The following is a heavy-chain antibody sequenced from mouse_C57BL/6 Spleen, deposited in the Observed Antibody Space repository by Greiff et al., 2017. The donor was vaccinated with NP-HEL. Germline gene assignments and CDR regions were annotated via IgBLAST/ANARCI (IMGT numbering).Heavy chain of an antibody. CDR1: GYTFTSYW. CDR3: ARVSSGFDY. V-gene: IGHV1-69*01. CDR2: IDPSDSYT. D-gene: IGHD3-2*02. J-gene: IGHJ2*01. Sequence: VQLQQPGAELVMPGASVKLSCKASGYTFTSYWMHWVKQRPGQGLEWIGEIDPSDSYTNYNQKFKGKSTLTVDKSSSTAYMQLSSLPSEDSAVYYCARVSSGFDYWGQGTTLTVSS.